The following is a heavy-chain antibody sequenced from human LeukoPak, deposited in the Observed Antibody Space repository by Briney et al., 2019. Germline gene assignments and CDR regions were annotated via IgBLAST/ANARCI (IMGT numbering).Heavy chain of an antibody. CDR1: GGTFSSYA. CDR3: ASGRWLQRTDY. J-gene: IGHJ4*02. Sequence: SVKVSCKAPGGTFSSYAISWVRQAPGQGLEWMGGIIPIFGTANYAQKFQGRVTITTDESTSTAYMELSSLRSEDTAVYYCASGRWLQRTDYWGQGTLVTVSS. D-gene: IGHD5-24*01. V-gene: IGHV1-69*05. CDR2: IIPIFGTA.